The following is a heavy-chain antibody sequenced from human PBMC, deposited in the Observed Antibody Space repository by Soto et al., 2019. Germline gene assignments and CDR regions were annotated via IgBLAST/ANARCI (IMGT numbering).Heavy chain of an antibody. CDR1: GVSFNNNG. V-gene: IGHV1-69*01. Sequence: QVQLVQSGAEVKKPGSSVKVSCKTSGVSFNNNGIGWVRQAPGHGLEWMGGVSPPFRTSNYARKFQGRISITAEASTGRVNMELSSLTSEDTAQYYCARVLYYGSGSYSPYGMDVWGQGTTVTVSS. CDR3: ARVLYYGSGSYSPYGMDV. CDR2: VSPPFRTS. D-gene: IGHD3-10*01. J-gene: IGHJ6*02.